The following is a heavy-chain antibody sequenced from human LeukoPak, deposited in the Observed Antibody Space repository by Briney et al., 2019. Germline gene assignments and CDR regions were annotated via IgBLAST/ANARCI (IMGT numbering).Heavy chain of an antibody. V-gene: IGHV1-2*02. Sequence: GASVKVSCKASGYTFTGYYMHWVRQAPGQGLEWMGWINPNSGGTNYAQKFQGRVTMTEDTSTDTAYMELSSLRSEDTAVYYCATVRDFSSGGLDYWGQGTLVTVSS. CDR3: ATVRDFSSGGLDY. J-gene: IGHJ4*02. D-gene: IGHD3-10*01. CDR2: INPNSGGT. CDR1: GYTFTGYY.